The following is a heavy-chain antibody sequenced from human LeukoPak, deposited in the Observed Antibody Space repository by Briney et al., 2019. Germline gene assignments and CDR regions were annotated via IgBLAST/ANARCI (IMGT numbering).Heavy chain of an antibody. CDR1: GFKFSDHY. Sequence: PGGSQRLSCAASGFKFSDHYIDWVRQAPGKGLEWVAVIWYDGSNKYYADSVKGRFTISRDNSKNTLYLQMNSLRAEDTAVYYCARSSLPYYFDYWGQGTRVTVSS. V-gene: IGHV3-33*08. CDR3: ARSSLPYYFDY. CDR2: IWYDGSNK. J-gene: IGHJ4*02. D-gene: IGHD5/OR15-5a*01.